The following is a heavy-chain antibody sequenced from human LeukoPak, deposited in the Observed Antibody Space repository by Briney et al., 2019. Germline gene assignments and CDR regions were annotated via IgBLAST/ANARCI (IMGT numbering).Heavy chain of an antibody. Sequence: SETLSLTCADYGGSFRGYYWSWIRQPPGKGLEWIGEINHSGSTNYNPSLKSRVTISVDTSKNQFSLKLSSVTAADTAVYYCARSPRGGSGYYNPYYYYYMDVWGKGTTVTVSS. D-gene: IGHD3-3*01. CDR3: ARSPRGGSGYYNPYYYYYMDV. CDR1: GGSFRGYY. J-gene: IGHJ6*03. CDR2: INHSGST. V-gene: IGHV4-34*01.